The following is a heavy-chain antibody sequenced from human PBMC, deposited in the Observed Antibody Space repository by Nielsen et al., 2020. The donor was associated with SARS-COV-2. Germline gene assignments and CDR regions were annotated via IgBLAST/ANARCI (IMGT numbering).Heavy chain of an antibody. CDR1: GLIFSTYG. CDR3: ARPLLWGTYPSAFDY. D-gene: IGHD3-16*01. CDR2: ISYDGSEK. J-gene: IGHJ4*02. Sequence: GESLKLSCAASGLIFSTYGIHWVRQAPGKGLEWVASISYDGSEKFYLDSVKGRFAVSRDNSKNTVYLQMSSLRTEDTAVYYCARPLLWGTYPSAFDYWGQGTLVTVSS. V-gene: IGHV3-30*03.